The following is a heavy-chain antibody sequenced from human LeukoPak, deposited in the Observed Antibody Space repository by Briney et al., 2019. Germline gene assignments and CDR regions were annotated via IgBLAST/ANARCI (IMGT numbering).Heavy chain of an antibody. CDR3: ARLIFGVYYFDY. CDR2: ISSSSSYI. V-gene: IGHV3-21*01. Sequence: PGGSLRLSCAASGFTFSSYSMNWVRQAPGKGLEWVSSISSSSSYIYYADSVKGRFTISRDNAKNLLFLQMNSLRAEDTAVYYCARLIFGVYYFDYWGQGTLVTVSS. CDR1: GFTFSSYS. J-gene: IGHJ4*02. D-gene: IGHD3-3*01.